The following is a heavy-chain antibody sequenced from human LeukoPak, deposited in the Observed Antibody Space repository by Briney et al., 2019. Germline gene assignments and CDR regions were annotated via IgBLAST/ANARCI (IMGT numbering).Heavy chain of an antibody. V-gene: IGHV3-73*01. CDR3: TSPAGSSPIDY. CDR1: GFTFSGSA. J-gene: IGHJ4*02. D-gene: IGHD6-13*01. Sequence: GGSLRLPCAASGFTFSGSAMHWVRQASGKGLEWVGRIRSKANSYATAYAASVKGRFTISRDDSKNTAYLQMNSLKTEDTAVYYCTSPAGSSPIDYWGQGTLVTVSS. CDR2: IRSKANSYAT.